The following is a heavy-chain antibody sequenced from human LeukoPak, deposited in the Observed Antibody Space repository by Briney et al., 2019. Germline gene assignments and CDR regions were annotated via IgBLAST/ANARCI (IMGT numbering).Heavy chain of an antibody. CDR3: ARYDVWGSYRAFDY. V-gene: IGHV4-38-2*02. Sequence: PSETLSLTCTVSNYSISTDYYWGWIRQPPGKGLEWIGTMYHSGSTYYNPSLKSRVTISVDTSKNQISLKLSSVTAADTAVYYCARYDVWGSYRAFDYWGQGTLVTVSS. D-gene: IGHD3-16*02. CDR2: MYHSGST. J-gene: IGHJ4*02. CDR1: NYSISTDYY.